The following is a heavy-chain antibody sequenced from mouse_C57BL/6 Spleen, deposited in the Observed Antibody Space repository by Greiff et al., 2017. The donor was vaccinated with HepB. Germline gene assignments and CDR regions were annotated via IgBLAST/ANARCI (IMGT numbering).Heavy chain of an antibody. Sequence: DVQLQESGGGLVKPGGSLKLSCAASGFTFSDYGMHWVRQAPEKGLEWVAYISSGSSTIYYADTVKGRFTISRDNAKNTLFLQMTSLRSEDTAMYYCARGDYDVAYWGQGTLVTVSA. V-gene: IGHV5-17*01. CDR2: ISSGSSTI. D-gene: IGHD2-4*01. CDR3: ARGDYDVAY. J-gene: IGHJ3*01. CDR1: GFTFSDYG.